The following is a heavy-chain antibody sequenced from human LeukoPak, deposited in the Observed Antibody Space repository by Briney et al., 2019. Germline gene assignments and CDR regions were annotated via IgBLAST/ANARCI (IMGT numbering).Heavy chain of an antibody. CDR2: MFHSGST. V-gene: IGHV4-38-2*02. J-gene: IGHJ5*02. CDR3: ARDSGTYHTLNS. CDR1: GYSISSGFY. Sequence: SETLSLTCAVSGYSISSGFYWGWIRQTPGKGLEWIASMFHSGSTCYNPSLKTRVAISVDTSKNQFSLKLTSVTAADTAIYYCARDSGTYHTLNSWGQGTLVTVSS. D-gene: IGHD1-26*01.